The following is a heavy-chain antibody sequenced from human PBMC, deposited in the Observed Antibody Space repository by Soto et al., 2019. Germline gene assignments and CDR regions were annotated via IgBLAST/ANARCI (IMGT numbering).Heavy chain of an antibody. CDR1: GFTFSSYG. V-gene: IGHV3-30*18. CDR3: AKQVVTRNYGYYYYGMDV. J-gene: IGHJ6*02. Sequence: GGSLRLSCAASGFTFSSYGMHWVRQAPGRGLEWVAVISYDGSNKYYADSVKGRFTISRDNSKNTLYLQMNSLRAEDTAVYYCAKQVVTRNYGYYYYGMDVWGQGTTVTVSS. D-gene: IGHD2-21*02. CDR2: ISYDGSNK.